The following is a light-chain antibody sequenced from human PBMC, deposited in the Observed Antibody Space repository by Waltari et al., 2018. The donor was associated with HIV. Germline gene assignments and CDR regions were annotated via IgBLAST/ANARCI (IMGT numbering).Light chain of an antibody. CDR1: QLGDKY. Sequence: SYALTQPPSVSVSPGQTASITCSADQLGDKYACWYQQKPGQSPVLVIYQDSKRPSGIPERFSGSNSGNTATLTISGTQAMDEADYYCQAWDSSTVVFGGGTKLTVL. CDR2: QDS. CDR3: QAWDSSTVV. V-gene: IGLV3-1*01. J-gene: IGLJ2*01.